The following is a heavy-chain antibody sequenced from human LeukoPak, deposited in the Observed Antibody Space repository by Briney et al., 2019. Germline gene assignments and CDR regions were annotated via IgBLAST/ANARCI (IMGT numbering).Heavy chain of an antibody. D-gene: IGHD3-22*01. CDR3: ARPRGGYYDSSGLDAFDI. CDR2: IYSGGST. Sequence: GGSLRLSCAASGFTVSSNYMSWVRQAPGKGLEWVSVIYSGGSTYYADSVKGRFTISRDNSKNTLYLQMNSLRAEDTAVYYCARPRGGYYDSSGLDAFDIWGQGTMVTVSP. CDR1: GFTVSSNY. J-gene: IGHJ3*02. V-gene: IGHV3-66*02.